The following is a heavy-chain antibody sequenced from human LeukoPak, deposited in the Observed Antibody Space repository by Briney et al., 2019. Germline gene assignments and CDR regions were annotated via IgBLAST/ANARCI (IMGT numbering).Heavy chain of an antibody. D-gene: IGHD3-10*02. CDR2: ISHSGGAE. CDR3: ARDYVFAFDY. Sequence: GRSLRLSCAASGFRFSTYSMNWVRQAPGKGLEWNSYISHSGGAEHYTDSVKGRFTISRDNAKNALYLQMNSLRAEDTAVYFCARDYVFAFDYWSQGTLVTVSS. J-gene: IGHJ4*02. V-gene: IGHV3-48*01. CDR1: GFRFSTYS.